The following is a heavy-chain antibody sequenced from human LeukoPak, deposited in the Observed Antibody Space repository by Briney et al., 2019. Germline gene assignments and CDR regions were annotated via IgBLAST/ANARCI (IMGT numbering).Heavy chain of an antibody. CDR3: ATDLVVTEDAFDI. Sequence: SVKVSCKASGGTFSSYAISWVRQAPGQGLEWMGRIIPIFGTANYAQKFQGRVTMTEDTSTDTAYMELSSLRSEDTAVYYCATDLVVTEDAFDIWGQGTMVTVSS. V-gene: IGHV1-69*06. CDR2: IIPIFGTA. D-gene: IGHD2-21*01. J-gene: IGHJ3*02. CDR1: GGTFSSYA.